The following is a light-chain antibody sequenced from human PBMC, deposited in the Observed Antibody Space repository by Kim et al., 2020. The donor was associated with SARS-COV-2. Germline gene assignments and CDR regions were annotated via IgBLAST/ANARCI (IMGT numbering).Light chain of an antibody. CDR3: QVWDVGHPV. CDR2: YDS. Sequence: SYELTQPPSVSVAPGKTARITCGGNNIGSKSVHWCQQKPGQAPVLVIFYDSDRPSGIPERFSGSKSWNTATLTINRVEAGDEADYFCQVWDVGHPV. CDR1: NIGSKS. J-gene: IGLJ7*01. V-gene: IGLV3-21*04.